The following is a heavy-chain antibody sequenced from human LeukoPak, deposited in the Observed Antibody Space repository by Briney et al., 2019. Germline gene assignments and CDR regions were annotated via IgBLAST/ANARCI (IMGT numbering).Heavy chain of an antibody. CDR2: IVPNLGMT. V-gene: IGHV1-69*04. CDR3: ASSYCSGGSCYDPGLDY. J-gene: IGHJ4*02. D-gene: IGHD2-15*01. Sequence: GASVKVSCKASGGTISTFAITWLRQAAGQGLEWMGRIVPNLGMTDHAQKFQGRITITADTSTNTAYMELGSLTSEDTAVYYCASSYCSGGSCYDPGLDYWGQGTLVTVSS. CDR1: GGTISTFA.